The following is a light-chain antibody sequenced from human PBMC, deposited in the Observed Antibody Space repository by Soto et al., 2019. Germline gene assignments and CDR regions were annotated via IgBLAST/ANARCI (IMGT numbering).Light chain of an antibody. Sequence: EIVMTQSPAILSVSPGERATLPCRASQSVARDLAWYQHKPGQTPRLLTHGASTRATGIPDRFSGVGSGTEFTLTISSLQSEDFAVYYCQQYNKWPQTFGQGTKVDI. CDR3: QQYNKWPQT. J-gene: IGKJ1*01. CDR1: QSVARD. V-gene: IGKV3-15*01. CDR2: GAS.